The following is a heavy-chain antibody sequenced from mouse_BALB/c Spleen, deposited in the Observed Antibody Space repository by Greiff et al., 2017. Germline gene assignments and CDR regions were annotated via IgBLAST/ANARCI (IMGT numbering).Heavy chain of an antibody. D-gene: IGHD1-2*01. Sequence: EVQLVESGGGLVKPGGSLKLSCAASGFTFSSYAMSWVRQSPEKRLEWVAEISSGGSYTYYPDTVTGRFTISRDNAKNTLYLEMSSLRSEDTAMYYCARDNGLDYFDYWGQGTTLTVSS. V-gene: IGHV5-9-4*01. CDR2: ISSGGSYT. CDR3: ARDNGLDYFDY. CDR1: GFTFSSYA. J-gene: IGHJ2*01.